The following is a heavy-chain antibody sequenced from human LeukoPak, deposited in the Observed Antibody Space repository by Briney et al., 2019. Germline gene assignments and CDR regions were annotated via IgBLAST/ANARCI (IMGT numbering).Heavy chain of an antibody. J-gene: IGHJ4*02. CDR3: AKGAGLYDF. D-gene: IGHD2-15*01. CDR2: ISTGSYYI. V-gene: IGHV3-21*01. Sequence: GGSLRLSCEASGFTFSTYNMIWVRQAPGKGLEWVSSISTGSYYISYADSVRGRFTISRDDAKNSLYLHLNSLRADDTAVYYCAKGAGLYDFWGQGTLVTVSS. CDR1: GFTFSTYN.